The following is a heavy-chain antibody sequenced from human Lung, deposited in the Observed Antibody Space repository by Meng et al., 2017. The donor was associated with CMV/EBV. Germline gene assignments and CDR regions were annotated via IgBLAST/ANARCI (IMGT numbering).Heavy chain of an antibody. CDR3: ARETKYYYFWSGYEDYYYYGMDV. J-gene: IGHJ6*02. CDR2: IYSGGST. CDR1: GFTVSSNY. D-gene: IGHD3-3*01. Sequence: GGSLRLXCAASGFTVSSNYMSWVRQAPGKGLEWVSVIYSGGSTYYADSVKGRFTISRDSSKNTLYLQMNSLRAEDTAVYYCARETKYYYFWSGYEDYYYYGMDVWGQGXTVTVSS. V-gene: IGHV3-66*02.